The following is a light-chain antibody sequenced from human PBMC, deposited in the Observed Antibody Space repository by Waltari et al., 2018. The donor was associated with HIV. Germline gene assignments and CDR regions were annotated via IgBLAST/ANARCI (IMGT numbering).Light chain of an antibody. Sequence: QMTQSPSSLSASVGDRVTIPCQASQDITKKLRWYQQKPGKAPNLLISDASTLAPGVPSRFSGSGSGTHFSLSIGSLQPEDIATYFCLQFHTLPLTFGAGTKVEIK. CDR1: QDITKK. V-gene: IGKV1-33*01. CDR3: LQFHTLPLT. J-gene: IGKJ4*01. CDR2: DAS.